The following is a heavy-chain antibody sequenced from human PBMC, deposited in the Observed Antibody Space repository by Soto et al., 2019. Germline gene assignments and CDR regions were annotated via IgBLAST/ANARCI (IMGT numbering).Heavy chain of an antibody. D-gene: IGHD6-6*01. Sequence: SETLSLTCAVSGGSISSGGYSWSWIRQPPGKGLEWIGYIYHSGSTYYNPSLKSRVTISVDRSKNQFSLKLSSVTAADTAVYYCARDRLQFEYSTSEFDYWGQGALVTVSS. CDR3: ARDRLQFEYSTSEFDY. CDR1: GGSISSGGYS. V-gene: IGHV4-30-2*01. J-gene: IGHJ4*02. CDR2: IYHSGST.